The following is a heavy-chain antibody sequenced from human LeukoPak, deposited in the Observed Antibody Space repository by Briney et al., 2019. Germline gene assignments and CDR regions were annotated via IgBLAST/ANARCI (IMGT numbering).Heavy chain of an antibody. D-gene: IGHD6-13*01. V-gene: IGHV1-8*03. CDR1: GYTFTSYD. CDR2: LNPNSGNT. CDR3: ARNVLAIAAAGNYYYYYMDV. J-gene: IGHJ6*03. Sequence: ASVKVSCKASGYTFTSYDINWVRQATGQGLEWMGWLNPNSGNTGYAQKFQGRVTITRDTSTKTAYMELSSLRSEDTAVYYCARNVLAIAAAGNYYYYYMDVWGKGTTVTISS.